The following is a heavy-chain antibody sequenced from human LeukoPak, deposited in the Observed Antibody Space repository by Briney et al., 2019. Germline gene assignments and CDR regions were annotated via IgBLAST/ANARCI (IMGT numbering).Heavy chain of an antibody. CDR2: INHSGST. Sequence: SETLSLTCAVYGGSFNGYYWSWLRQPPGKGLEWIGEINHSGSTNYNPSLTSRVTISVDTSKNQFSLKLSSVTAADTAVYYCARGSPPQLGYCSSTSCYPFDYWGQGTLVTVSS. D-gene: IGHD2-2*01. CDR1: GGSFNGYY. CDR3: ARGSPPQLGYCSSTSCYPFDY. V-gene: IGHV4-34*01. J-gene: IGHJ4*02.